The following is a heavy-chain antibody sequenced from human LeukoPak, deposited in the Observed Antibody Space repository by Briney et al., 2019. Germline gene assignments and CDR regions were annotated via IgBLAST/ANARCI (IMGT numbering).Heavy chain of an antibody. CDR2: INTYIGNT. J-gene: IGHJ4*02. CDR1: GYTFTSYG. CDR3: ARDNYYDSSGYYSY. Sequence: ASVKVSCKASGYTFTSYGISWVRQAPGQGLEWMGWINTYIGNTNYAQKLQGRVTMTTDTSTSTAYMELRSLRSDDTAVYYCARDNYYDSSGYYSYWGQGTLVTVSS. V-gene: IGHV1-18*01. D-gene: IGHD3-22*01.